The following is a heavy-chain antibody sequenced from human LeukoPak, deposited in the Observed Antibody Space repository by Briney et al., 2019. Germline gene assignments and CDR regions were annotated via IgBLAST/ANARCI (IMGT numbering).Heavy chain of an antibody. Sequence: SETLSLTCTVSGGXIXSYYWSWIRQPPXXGLEWIGYIYYSGSTNYNPSLKSRVTISVDTSKNQFSLKLSSVTAADTAVYYCARGTRTFDPWGQGTLVTVSS. CDR2: IYYSGST. V-gene: IGHV4-59*12. J-gene: IGHJ5*02. CDR3: ARGTRTFDP. CDR1: GGXIXSYY.